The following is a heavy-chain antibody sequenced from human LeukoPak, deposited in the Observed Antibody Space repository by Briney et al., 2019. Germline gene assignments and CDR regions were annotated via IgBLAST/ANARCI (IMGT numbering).Heavy chain of an antibody. CDR1: GFTFSSYS. V-gene: IGHV3-23*01. CDR2: ISASGSNP. D-gene: IGHD1-26*01. CDR3: AEGSHLIDY. Sequence: GGSLRLSCAASGFTFSSYSMNWVRQAPGKGLEWVAAISASGSNPHYADSVKGRFTISRDNSKNTLYLQMNSLRAEDTAVYYCAEGSHLIDYWGQGTLVTVSS. J-gene: IGHJ4*02.